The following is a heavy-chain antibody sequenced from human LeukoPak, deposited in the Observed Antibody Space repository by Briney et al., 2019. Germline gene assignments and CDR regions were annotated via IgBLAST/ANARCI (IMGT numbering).Heavy chain of an antibody. D-gene: IGHD3-22*01. V-gene: IGHV4-31*03. J-gene: IGHJ5*02. Sequence: SETLSLTCTVSGGSICSGGYYWSWIRQHPGKGLEWIGYIYYSGSTYYNPSLKSRVTISVDTSKNQFSLKLSSVTAADTAVYYCARVRTPLYYYDSSGYLTSDWFDPWGQGTLVTVSS. CDR1: GGSICSGGYY. CDR3: ARVRTPLYYYDSSGYLTSDWFDP. CDR2: IYYSGST.